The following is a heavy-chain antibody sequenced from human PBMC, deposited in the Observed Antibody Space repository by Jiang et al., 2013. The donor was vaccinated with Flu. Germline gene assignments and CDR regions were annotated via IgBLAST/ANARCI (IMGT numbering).Heavy chain of an antibody. V-gene: IGHV1-24*01. Sequence: QKFQGRVTMTEDTSTDTAYMELSSLRSEDTAVYYCATELDSSGWYYDAFDIWGQGTMVTVSS. CDR3: ATELDSSGWYYDAFDI. D-gene: IGHD6-19*01. J-gene: IGHJ3*02.